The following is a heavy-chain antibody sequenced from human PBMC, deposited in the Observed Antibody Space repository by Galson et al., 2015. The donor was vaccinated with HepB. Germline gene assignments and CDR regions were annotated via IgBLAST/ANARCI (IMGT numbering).Heavy chain of an antibody. D-gene: IGHD3-10*02. V-gene: IGHV3-49*03. CDR3: SRGHLFGVI. J-gene: IGHJ4*02. CDR2: IRNKAYGETT. CDR1: GFTFGDYS. Sequence: PLRLSCAGSGFTFGDYSLNWFRQAPGKGLEWVGFIRNKAYGETTQYAASVKGRFTISRDDSKSIAYLQMDSLKTEDTAVYFCSRGHLFGVIWGQGTLVTVSS.